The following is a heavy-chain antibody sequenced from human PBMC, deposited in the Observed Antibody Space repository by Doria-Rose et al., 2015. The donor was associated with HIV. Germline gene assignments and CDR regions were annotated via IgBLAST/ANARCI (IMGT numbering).Heavy chain of an antibody. CDR3: ARIKSSRWYHKYYFDF. J-gene: IGHJ4*02. Sequence: QITLKESGPVLVKPTETLTLTCTVSGVSLSSPGIGVSWIRQPPGQALEWLANNFSDDERSFKTYLKSRLTISRGTSKSQVVLTVTDMDPVDTATYYCARIKSSRWYHKYYFDFWGQGTLVIVSA. CDR2: NFSDDER. D-gene: IGHD6-13*01. CDR1: GVSLSSPGIG. V-gene: IGHV2-26*01.